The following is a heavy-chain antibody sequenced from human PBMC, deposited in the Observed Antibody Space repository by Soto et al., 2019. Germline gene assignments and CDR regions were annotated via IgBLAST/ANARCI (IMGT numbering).Heavy chain of an antibody. CDR2: IIPIFGTA. CDR3: ARDWSAWVGAFWSGGDYSKYDYDYGMDV. J-gene: IGHJ6*02. D-gene: IGHD3-3*01. Sequence: QVQLVQSGAEVKKPGSAVKVSCKASGGTFSSSAISWVRQAPGQGLEWMGGIIPIFGTANYAQKSQGRVTITADESTSTAYMELSSLRSEDTAVYYCARDWSAWVGAFWSGGDYSKYDYDYGMDVWGQGTTVTVSS. CDR1: GGTFSSSA. V-gene: IGHV1-69*01.